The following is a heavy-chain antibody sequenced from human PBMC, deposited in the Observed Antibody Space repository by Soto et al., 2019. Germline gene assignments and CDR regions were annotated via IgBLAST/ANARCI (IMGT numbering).Heavy chain of an antibody. CDR2: INPNNGDT. J-gene: IGHJ4*02. Sequence: ASVKVSCNASGYTFTDYYMHWVRQAPGQGLEWMGWINPNNGDTNYAQKIQGRVSMTRDTSISTAYMELSRLTSDDSAVYYCARDLQTWGTYWGQ. CDR1: GYTFTDYY. D-gene: IGHD3-16*01. V-gene: IGHV1-2*02. CDR3: ARDLQTWGTY.